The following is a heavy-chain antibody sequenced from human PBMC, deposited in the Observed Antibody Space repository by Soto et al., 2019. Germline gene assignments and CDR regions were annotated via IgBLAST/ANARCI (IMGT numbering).Heavy chain of an antibody. CDR2: TSYSGPT. Sequence: QVQLQESGPGLVSPLQTLSLTCAVSGDSITSGGYYWSWIRQLPGKGLEWIGYTSYSGPTYHNPSLKSRVFISIDTSKNQFSLNLNSVTAADTAVYYCARGENDYLVGWFDPWGQGTLVTVSS. J-gene: IGHJ5*02. D-gene: IGHD4-17*01. CDR1: GDSITSGGYY. V-gene: IGHV4-31*11. CDR3: ARGENDYLVGWFDP.